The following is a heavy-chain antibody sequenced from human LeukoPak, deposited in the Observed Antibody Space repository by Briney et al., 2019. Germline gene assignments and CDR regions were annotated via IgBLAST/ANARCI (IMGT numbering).Heavy chain of an antibody. Sequence: GGALRLSCAASGFTFGDYGMSWVRQAPGQGVEWVFGINWNGGSTGDADSVKGRFNIPRENAKNSLYLQMNSLRAEDTAVYYSARETPDSSGWDWGQGTLVTVSS. D-gene: IGHD6-19*01. CDR1: GFTFGDYG. CDR2: INWNGGST. V-gene: IGHV3-20*04. CDR3: ARETPDSSGWD. J-gene: IGHJ4*02.